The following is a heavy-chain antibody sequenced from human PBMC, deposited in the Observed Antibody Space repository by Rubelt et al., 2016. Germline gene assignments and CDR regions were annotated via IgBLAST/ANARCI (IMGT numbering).Heavy chain of an antibody. CDR2: IYHSGST. J-gene: IGHJ4*02. D-gene: IGHD2-8*01. Sequence: TLSLTCTVSGGSISSGGYSWSWIRQPPGKGLEWIGYIYHSGSTYYNPSLKSRVTISVDRSKNQFSLQLNSVTPEDTAVYYCASSMRYFDYWGQGTLVTVSS. V-gene: IGHV4-30-2*01. CDR3: ASSMRYFDY. CDR1: GGSISSGGYS.